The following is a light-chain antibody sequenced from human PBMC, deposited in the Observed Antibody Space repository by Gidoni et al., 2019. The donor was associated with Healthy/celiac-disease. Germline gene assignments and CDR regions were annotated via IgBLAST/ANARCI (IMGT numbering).Light chain of an antibody. J-gene: IGLJ2*01. CDR1: SLRNFY. CDR3: NSRDSSGYRLV. V-gene: IGLV3-19*01. Sequence: SSELTQDPAVSVALGQTVRITCQGDSLRNFYASWYQQKPGQAPLLVIYGKNNRPSGIPDRFSGSSSGNTTSLTITGAQAEDEADYYCNSRDSSGYRLVFGGGTKLTVL. CDR2: GKN.